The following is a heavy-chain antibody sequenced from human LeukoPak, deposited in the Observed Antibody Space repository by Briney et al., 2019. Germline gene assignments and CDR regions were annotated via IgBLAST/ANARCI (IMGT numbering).Heavy chain of an antibody. CDR1: GFTFSSYA. D-gene: IGHD3-10*01. J-gene: IGHJ4*02. Sequence: GRSLRLSCAASGFTFSSYAMHWVRQAPGKGLEWVAIISYDGANKYYADSVKGRFTISRDNSKNTLYLQMNSLRVEDTAMYYCARADVWFGELSSYWGQGTLVTVSS. CDR3: ARADVWFGELSSY. V-gene: IGHV3-30-3*01. CDR2: ISYDGANK.